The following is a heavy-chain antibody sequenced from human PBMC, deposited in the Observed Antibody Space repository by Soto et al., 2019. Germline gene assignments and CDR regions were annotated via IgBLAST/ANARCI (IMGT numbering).Heavy chain of an antibody. V-gene: IGHV6-1*01. CDR1: GDSVSSNSAA. J-gene: IGHJ3*02. CDR2: TYYRSKRYN. D-gene: IGHD2-21*02. Sequence: SQTLSLTCAISGDSVSSNSAAWNWIRQSPSRGLEWLGRTYYRSKRYNDYAGSVKSRITINPDTSKNQCSLQLNSVTPAVTAVSYCASGTGDSPINALDIWGQGTMVTVSS. CDR3: ASGTGDSPINALDI.